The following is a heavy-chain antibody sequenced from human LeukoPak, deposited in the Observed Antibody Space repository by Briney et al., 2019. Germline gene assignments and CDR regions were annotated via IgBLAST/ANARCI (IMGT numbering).Heavy chain of an antibody. J-gene: IGHJ4*02. Sequence: ASMKVSCKASNYNFSDYTINWVRQAPGQGLEWMGWISPKNGDTNPAQRFQGRVTMTTEASTTTAYMDLRNLTSDDTAVYFCARGPLYGDYYCDFWGQGTLVTVSS. CDR3: ARGPLYGDYYCDF. V-gene: IGHV1-18*01. CDR2: ISPKNGDT. CDR1: NYNFSDYT. D-gene: IGHD4-17*01.